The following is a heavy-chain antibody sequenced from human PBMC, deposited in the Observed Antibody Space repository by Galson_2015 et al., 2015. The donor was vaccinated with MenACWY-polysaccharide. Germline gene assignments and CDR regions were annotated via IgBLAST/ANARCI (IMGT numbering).Heavy chain of an antibody. CDR3: TKAGAKYCRGSSCYFNWFDP. CDR1: GFTFSSYW. Sequence: SLRLSCAASGFTFSSYWMHWVRQAPGKGLVWVSRTNGDGGATDYADSVKGRFTISRDNAKNTLYLEMNSLRAEDTAVYYCTKAGAKYCRGSSCYFNWFDPWGQG. D-gene: IGHD2-15*01. CDR2: TNGDGGAT. V-gene: IGHV3-74*01. J-gene: IGHJ5*02.